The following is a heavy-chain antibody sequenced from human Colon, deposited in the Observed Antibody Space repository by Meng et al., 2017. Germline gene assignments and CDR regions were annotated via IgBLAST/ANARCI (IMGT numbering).Heavy chain of an antibody. CDR1: GFTFTSYE. Sequence: GESLKISCAASGFTFTSYEMNWVRQAPGKGLEWVAYISKTGDTIYYADSVKGRFTISRDNAKSSLFLQMNSLRAEDTAVYYCATSDFDYYYFKYWGQG. J-gene: IGHJ4*02. V-gene: IGHV3-48*03. D-gene: IGHD5-12*01. CDR2: ISKTGDTI. CDR3: ATSDFDYYYFKY.